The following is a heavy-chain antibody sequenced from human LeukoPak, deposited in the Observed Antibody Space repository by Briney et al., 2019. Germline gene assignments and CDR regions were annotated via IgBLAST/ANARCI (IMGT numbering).Heavy chain of an antibody. CDR3: VKGMEDYDILTGVLDV. D-gene: IGHD3-9*01. CDR2: VSDGGGNT. CDR1: GFTFTTYA. V-gene: IGHV3-23*01. J-gene: IGHJ6*02. Sequence: PGGSLGLPCVASGFTFTTYAMIWVRQPPGKGLEWVSAVSDGGGNTYYADSVKGRFTISRDNSKNTLYLQMSSLRAEDTAVYYCVKGMEDYDILTGVLDVWGQGTTVTVSS.